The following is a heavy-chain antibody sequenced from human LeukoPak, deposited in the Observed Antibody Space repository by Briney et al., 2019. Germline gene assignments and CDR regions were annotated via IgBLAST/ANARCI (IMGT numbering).Heavy chain of an antibody. J-gene: IGHJ4*02. D-gene: IGHD2-15*01. CDR3: ARTYCSGGSCYSLDY. Sequence: SETLSLTCTVSGGSISSYYWSWIRQPPGKGLEWMGYIYYSGSTNYNPSLKSRVTISVDTSKNQFSLKLSSVTAADTAVYYCARTYCSGGSCYSLDYWGQGTLVTVSS. CDR2: IYYSGST. CDR1: GGSISSYY. V-gene: IGHV4-59*01.